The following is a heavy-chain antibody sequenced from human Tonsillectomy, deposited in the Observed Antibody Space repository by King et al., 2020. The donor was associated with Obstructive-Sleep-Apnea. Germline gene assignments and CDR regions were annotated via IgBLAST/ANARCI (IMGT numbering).Heavy chain of an antibody. CDR1: GYTFTTYY. D-gene: IGHD1-26*01. Sequence: QLVQSGAEVKKPGASVKVSCKASGYTFTTYYMHWGRQAPGQGLEWMVLINPRGGSTSYAKKFQGRVTMTRDTSTSTVDMELSSLRSEDPAVDYCARAGGGSYYDYWGQGTLVTVSS. CDR2: INPRGGST. CDR3: ARAGGGSYYDY. J-gene: IGHJ4*02. V-gene: IGHV1-46*01.